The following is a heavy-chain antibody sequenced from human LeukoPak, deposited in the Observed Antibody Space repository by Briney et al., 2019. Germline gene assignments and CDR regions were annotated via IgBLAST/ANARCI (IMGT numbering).Heavy chain of an antibody. Sequence: SETLSLTCTVSGGSISSYYWSWIRQPPGKGLEWIGYIYYSGSTYYNPSLKSRVTISVDRSKNQFSLKLSSVTAADTAVYYCARGVYGGKLFDYWGQGTLVTVSS. V-gene: IGHV4-59*12. CDR1: GGSISSYY. CDR3: ARGVYGGKLFDY. J-gene: IGHJ4*02. D-gene: IGHD4-23*01. CDR2: IYYSGST.